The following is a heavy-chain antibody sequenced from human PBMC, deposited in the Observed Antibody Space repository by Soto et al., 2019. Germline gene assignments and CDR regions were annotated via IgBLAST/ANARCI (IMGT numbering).Heavy chain of an antibody. Sequence: EVQLLESGGGFVQPGGSLRLSCAASGFTFSTFAMTWVRQAPGKGLEWVSSISASGTHTYHADSGRDRFTISRDDSINTLYLQLNSLRGGDTAVYYCAKGLRPWNHMDAWGRGTTVTVSS. J-gene: IGHJ6*03. CDR3: AKGLRPWNHMDA. CDR1: GFTFSTFA. CDR2: ISASGTHT. V-gene: IGHV3-23*01. D-gene: IGHD1-1*01.